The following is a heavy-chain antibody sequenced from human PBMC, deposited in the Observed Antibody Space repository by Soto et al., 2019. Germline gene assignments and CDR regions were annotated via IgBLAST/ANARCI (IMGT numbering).Heavy chain of an antibody. J-gene: IGHJ4*02. CDR1: GITFGSRA. CDR2: LSGSGGTT. Sequence: GGSLRLSCVASGITFGSRAMNWVRQAPGKGLEWVSALSGSGGTTYYADSVRGRFTISRDNSKNTLFLQMSSLRAEDTALYYCAKQRAGYGSGSDTFYFDFWGQGTLVTVSS. V-gene: IGHV3-23*01. D-gene: IGHD3-10*01. CDR3: AKQRAGYGSGSDTFYFDF.